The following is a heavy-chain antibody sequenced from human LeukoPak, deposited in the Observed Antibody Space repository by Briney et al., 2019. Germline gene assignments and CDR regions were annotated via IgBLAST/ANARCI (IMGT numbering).Heavy chain of an antibody. V-gene: IGHV4-4*07. D-gene: IGHD3-10*01. Sequence: SETLSLTCTVSGGSVSSYYLSWIRQPAGKGLEWNGRIYGTVTTYNPSLVGRVTLSVDTSNNHFSLKLRSVTAADTAIYYCARDSGTTGEVKFDPWGQGTLVTVSS. J-gene: IGHJ5*02. CDR3: ARDSGTTGEVKFDP. CDR1: GGSVSSYY. CDR2: IYGTVT.